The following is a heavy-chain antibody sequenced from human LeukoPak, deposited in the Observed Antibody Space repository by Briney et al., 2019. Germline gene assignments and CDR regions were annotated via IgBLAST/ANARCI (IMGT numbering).Heavy chain of an antibody. V-gene: IGHV4-30-4*08. CDR3: ASKYCTSTSCYETFDR. CDR2: IYFSGHT. CDR1: GASINSGDYY. J-gene: IGHJ4*02. D-gene: IGHD2-2*01. Sequence: PSQTLSLTCTVSGASINSGDYYWTWLRQPPGKGLEWIGYIYFSGHTYYNPSLKSRSLMSLATSKNQFSLEVRSVTAADTAVYYCASKYCTSTSCYETFDRWGQGTLVTVSS.